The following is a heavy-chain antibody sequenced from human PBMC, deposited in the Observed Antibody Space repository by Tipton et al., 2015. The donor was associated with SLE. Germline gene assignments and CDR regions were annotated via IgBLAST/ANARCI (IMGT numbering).Heavy chain of an antibody. J-gene: IGHJ2*01. CDR2: IYYSGST. V-gene: IGHV4-4*02. CDR3: AAFDWFPTWYFDP. Sequence: SLRLSCAVSGASVSSSDWWTWVRQPPGKGLEWIGEIYYSGSTYYNPSLKSRVTISVDTSKNQFSLKLSSVTAADTAVYYCAAFDWFPTWYFDPWGRGTLVTVSS. CDR1: GASVSSSDW. D-gene: IGHD3-9*01.